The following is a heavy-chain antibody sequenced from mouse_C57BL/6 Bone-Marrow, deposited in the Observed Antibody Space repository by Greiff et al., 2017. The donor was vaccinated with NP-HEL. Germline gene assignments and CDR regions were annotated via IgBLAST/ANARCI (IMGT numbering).Heavy chain of an antibody. CDR2: IDPSDSET. V-gene: IGHV1-52*01. Sequence: QVHVKQPGAELVRPGSSVKLSCKASGYTFTSYWMHWVKQRPIQGLEWIGNIDPSDSETHYNQKFKDKATLTVDKSSSTAYMQLSSLTSEDSAVYYCARRLRYYYAMDYWGQGTSVTVSS. CDR1: GYTFTSYW. CDR3: ARRLRYYYAMDY. D-gene: IGHD2-2*01. J-gene: IGHJ4*01.